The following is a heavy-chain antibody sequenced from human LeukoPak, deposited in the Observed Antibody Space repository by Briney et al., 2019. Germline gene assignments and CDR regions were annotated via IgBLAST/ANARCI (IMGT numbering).Heavy chain of an antibody. V-gene: IGHV1-2*02. J-gene: IGHJ4*02. Sequence: GASVKVSCKASGYTFTGYYMHWVRQAPGQGLEWMGWINPNSGGTNYAQKFQGRVTITADKSTSTAYMELSGLRSEDTAVYYCARGPEGYCSSTSCYLQMHYWGQGTLVTVSS. CDR3: ARGPEGYCSSTSCYLQMHY. D-gene: IGHD2-2*01. CDR1: GYTFTGYY. CDR2: INPNSGGT.